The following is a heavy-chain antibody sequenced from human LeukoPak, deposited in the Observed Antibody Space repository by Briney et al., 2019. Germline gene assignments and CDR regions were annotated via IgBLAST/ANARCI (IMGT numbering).Heavy chain of an antibody. J-gene: IGHJ4*02. V-gene: IGHV3-21*04. Sequence: GGSLRLSCAASGFTFSSYSINWVRQAPGKGLEWVSSITSSSTYIYYADSVKGRFTISRDNSKNTLYLQMNSLRAEDTAVYYCARGPYGSDTYFDYWGQGTLVTVSS. CDR3: ARGPYGSDTYFDY. CDR2: ITSSSTYI. D-gene: IGHD3-10*01. CDR1: GFTFSSYS.